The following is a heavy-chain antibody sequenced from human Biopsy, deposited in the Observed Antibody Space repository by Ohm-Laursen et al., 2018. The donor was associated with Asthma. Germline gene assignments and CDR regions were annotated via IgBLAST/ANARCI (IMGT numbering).Heavy chain of an antibody. D-gene: IGHD6-13*01. CDR3: ARDYLVQHGRSWYYYYGMDV. J-gene: IGHJ6*02. CDR1: GGTFSSYA. V-gene: IGHV1-69*01. CDR2: IIPIFGTA. Sequence: SSVKVSCKAFGGTFSSYAISWVRQAPGQGLEWMGGIIPIFGTANYAQKFQGRVTITADESTSTAYMELSSLRSEDTAVYYCARDYLVQHGRSWYYYYGMDVWGQGTTVTVSS.